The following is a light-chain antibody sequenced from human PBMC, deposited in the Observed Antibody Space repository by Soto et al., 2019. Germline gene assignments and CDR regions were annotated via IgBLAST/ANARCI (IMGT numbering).Light chain of an antibody. CDR2: GAS. V-gene: IGKV3-20*01. CDR1: QSVTSSY. J-gene: IGKJ1*01. CDR3: QQYGRA. Sequence: EIVFTQSPGTLSLSPGERATLSCRASQSVTSSYLAWYQQKPGQAPRLLIYGASSRATGIPDRFRGSGSGTDFTLTISRLEPEDFAVYYCQQYGRAFGQGTKVDIK.